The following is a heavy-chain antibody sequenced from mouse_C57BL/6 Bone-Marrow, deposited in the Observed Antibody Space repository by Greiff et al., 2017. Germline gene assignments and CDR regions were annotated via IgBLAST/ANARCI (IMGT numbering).Heavy chain of an antibody. CDR2: IDPENCDT. CDR3: TTLLGWYFDV. D-gene: IGHD4-1*01. Sequence: EVQLQQSGAELVRPGASVKLSCTASGFNIKDDYMHWVKQRPEQGLEWIGWIDPENCDTEYASKFQGKATITADTSSNTAYLQLSSLTSEDTAVYYCTTLLGWYFDVWGTGTTVTVSS. V-gene: IGHV14-4*01. J-gene: IGHJ1*03. CDR1: GFNIKDDY.